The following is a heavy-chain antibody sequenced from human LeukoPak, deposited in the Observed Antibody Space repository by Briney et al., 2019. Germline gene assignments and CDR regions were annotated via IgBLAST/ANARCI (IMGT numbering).Heavy chain of an antibody. CDR2: IGTAGDT. J-gene: IGHJ3*02. V-gene: IGHV3-13*01. D-gene: IGHD2-15*01. CDR3: ARGAARDDAFDI. CDR1: GFTFSSHG. Sequence: GGSLRLSCAASGFTFSSHGMSWVRQAPGKGLEWVSAIGTAGDTYYPGSVKGRFTISRENAKNSLYLQMNSLRAGDTAVYYCARGAARDDAFDIWGQGTMVTVSS.